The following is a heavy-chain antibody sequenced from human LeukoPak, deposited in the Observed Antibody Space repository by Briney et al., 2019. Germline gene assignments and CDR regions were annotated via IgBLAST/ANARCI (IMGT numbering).Heavy chain of an antibody. CDR1: GYSFTNYW. J-gene: IGHJ4*02. CDR2: IYPGDSDT. Sequence: GESLKIPCKGSGYSFTNYWIGWVRQMPGKGLEWMGIIYPGDSDTKSSPSFQGQVTFSVDKSINTAYLQWSNLKASDTAIYYCAGAYKSSPGDYYFDYWGQGTLVTVSS. CDR3: AGAYKSSPGDYYFDY. V-gene: IGHV5-51*01. D-gene: IGHD3-10*01.